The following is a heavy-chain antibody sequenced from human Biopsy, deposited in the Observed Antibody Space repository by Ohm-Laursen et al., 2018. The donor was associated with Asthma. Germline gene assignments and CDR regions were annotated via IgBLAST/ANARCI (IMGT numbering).Heavy chain of an antibody. CDR3: ARDMNRDGWYFDY. V-gene: IGHV3-30-3*01. D-gene: IGHD5-24*01. CDR1: GFSFSEFV. CDR2: TSYDGSNK. Sequence: RSLRLSCAASGFSFSEFVMHWVRQAPGKGLEWVAVTSYDGSNKYYADSVKGRFTISRDNSKNTLYLQMNSLRGDDTAVYYCARDMNRDGWYFDYWGQGTLVTVSS. J-gene: IGHJ4*02.